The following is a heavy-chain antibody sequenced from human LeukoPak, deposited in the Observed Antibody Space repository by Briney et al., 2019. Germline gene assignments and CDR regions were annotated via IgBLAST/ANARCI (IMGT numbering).Heavy chain of an antibody. J-gene: IGHJ5*02. CDR2: IGTAGDT. V-gene: IGHV3-13*01. CDR3: ARAPPSIAARGDTWFDP. CDR1: GFTFSSYD. D-gene: IGHD6-6*01. Sequence: GGSLRLSCAASGFTFSSYDMHWVRQATGKGLERVSAIGTAGDTYYPGSVKGRFTISRENAKNSLYLQMNSLRAGDTAVYYCARAPPSIAARGDTWFDPWGQGTLVTVSS.